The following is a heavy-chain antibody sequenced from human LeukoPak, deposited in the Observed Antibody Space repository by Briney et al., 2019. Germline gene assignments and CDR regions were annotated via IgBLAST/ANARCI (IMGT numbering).Heavy chain of an antibody. J-gene: IGHJ4*02. V-gene: IGHV1-18*01. CDR2: ISAYNGDT. D-gene: IGHD2-8*02. CDR3: ARESTGGSLEIDY. Sequence: GASVKVSCKASGYTFNTNGIIWVRQGPGQALEWMGWISAYNGDTTYAQKLQGRVTLTTDASTSTAYMELRSLRSDDTAVYYCARESTGGSLEIDYWGQGTLVTVSS. CDR1: GYTFNTNG.